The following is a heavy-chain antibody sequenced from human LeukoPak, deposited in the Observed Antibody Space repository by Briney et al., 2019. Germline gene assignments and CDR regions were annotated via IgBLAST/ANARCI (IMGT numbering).Heavy chain of an antibody. Sequence: SETLSLTCTVPGGSISSSSYYWGWIRQPPGKGLEWIGSIYYSGSTYYNPSLKSRVTISVDTSKNQFSLKLSSVTAADTAVYYCASIKYYYGSGSYYNFDPWGQGTLVTVSS. J-gene: IGHJ5*02. CDR2: IYYSGST. CDR1: GGSISSSSYY. CDR3: ASIKYYYGSGSYYNFDP. D-gene: IGHD3-10*01. V-gene: IGHV4-39*01.